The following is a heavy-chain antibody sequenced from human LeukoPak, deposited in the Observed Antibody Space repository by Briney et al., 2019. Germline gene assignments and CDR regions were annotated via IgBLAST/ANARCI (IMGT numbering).Heavy chain of an antibody. D-gene: IGHD5-12*01. CDR3: ARTAWGGVATDAFDI. CDR2: ISSSSSYI. Sequence: PGGSLRLSCAASGFTFSSYSMNWVRQAPGKGLEWVSSISSSSSYIYYADSVKGRFTISRDNVKNSLYLQMNSLRAEDTAVYYCARTAWGGVATDAFDIWGQGTMVTVSS. CDR1: GFTFSSYS. V-gene: IGHV3-21*01. J-gene: IGHJ3*02.